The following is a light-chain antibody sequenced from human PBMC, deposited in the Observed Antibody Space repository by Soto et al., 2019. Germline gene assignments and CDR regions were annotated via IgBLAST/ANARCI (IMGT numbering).Light chain of an antibody. J-gene: IGLJ3*02. Sequence: QSVLTQPASASGSPGQSITISCTGTSSDVGSQNFVSWHQQHPGKAPKFIIYGVTNRPSGVSDRFSGSKSGNTASLTISGLQADDEADYYCSSYSNSYTGVFGGGTKLTVL. V-gene: IGLV2-14*01. CDR3: SSYSNSYTGV. CDR1: SSDVGSQNF. CDR2: GVT.